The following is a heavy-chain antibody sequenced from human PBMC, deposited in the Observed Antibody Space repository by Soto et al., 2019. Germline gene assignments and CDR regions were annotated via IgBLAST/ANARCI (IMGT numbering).Heavy chain of an antibody. CDR1: GDSINSRY. CDR3: ARAWEYYYDSSGPRGDGWFDP. CDR2: IDYVGST. D-gene: IGHD3-22*01. Sequence: SETLSLTCSVSGDSINSRYWSWIRQPPGKGLEWIGYIDYVGSTNYAPSLQSRVTMSVDTSKNQVSLKLRYVTAADTAVYYCARAWEYYYDSSGPRGDGWFDPWGQGTLVTVSS. J-gene: IGHJ5*02. V-gene: IGHV4-59*11.